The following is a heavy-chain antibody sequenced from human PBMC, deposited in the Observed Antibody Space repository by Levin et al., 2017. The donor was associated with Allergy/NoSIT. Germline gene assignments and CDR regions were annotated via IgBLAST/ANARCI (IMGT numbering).Heavy chain of an antibody. CDR3: AAAVSFDY. CDR2: ISSSSSYI. V-gene: IGHV3-21*01. Sequence: LSLTCAASGFTFSSSSMNWVRQAPGKGLEWVSSISSSSSYIYYADSVKGRFTISRDNAKNSLYLQMNSLRAEDTAVYYCAAAVSFDYWGQGTLVTVSS. CDR1: GFTFSSSS. J-gene: IGHJ4*02.